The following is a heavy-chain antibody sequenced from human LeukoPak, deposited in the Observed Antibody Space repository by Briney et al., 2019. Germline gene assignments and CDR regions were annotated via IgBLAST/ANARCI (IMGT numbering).Heavy chain of an antibody. CDR2: ISSSSSEI. J-gene: IGHJ4*02. Sequence: GGSLRLSCAASGFSFSIYSMDWVRQAPGKGLEWVSYISSSSSEIHYVDSVKGRFTVSRDNAKNSLYLQMNSLRAEDTAVYYCVRDGCSGDDCPTTHFDFWGQGTLVTVSS. V-gene: IGHV3-48*01. D-gene: IGHD2-21*02. CDR3: VRDGCSGDDCPTTHFDF. CDR1: GFSFSIYS.